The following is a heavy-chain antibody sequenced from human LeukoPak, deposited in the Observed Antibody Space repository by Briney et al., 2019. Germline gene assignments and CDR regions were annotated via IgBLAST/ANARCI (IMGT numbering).Heavy chain of an antibody. CDR3: ARDQEASDY. V-gene: IGHV1-46*01. J-gene: IGHJ4*02. CDR2: IYPRDGST. Sequence: ASVKVSCKASGYSFTSNYIHWVRQAPGQGLEWMGMIYPRDGSTSYPQKFQGRVTVTRDTSTSTVHMELSGLRSEDTAVYYCARDQEASDYWGQGTLVTVSS. CDR1: GYSFTSNY.